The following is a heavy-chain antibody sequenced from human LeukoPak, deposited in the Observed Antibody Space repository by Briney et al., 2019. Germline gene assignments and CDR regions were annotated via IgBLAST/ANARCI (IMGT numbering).Heavy chain of an antibody. Sequence: GGSLRLSCAASGFTFSDYYMSWIRQAPGKGLEWVSYISSSSSYTNYADSVKGRFTISRDNSKNSLYLQMNSLRTEDTALYYCAKDNPMVRGVMAYYFDYWGQGTLVTVSS. CDR3: AKDNPMVRGVMAYYFDY. J-gene: IGHJ4*02. CDR1: GFTFSDYY. V-gene: IGHV3-11*05. D-gene: IGHD3-10*01. CDR2: ISSSSSYT.